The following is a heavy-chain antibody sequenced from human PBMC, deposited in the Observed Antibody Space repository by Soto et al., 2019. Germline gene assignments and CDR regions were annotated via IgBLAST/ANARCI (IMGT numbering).Heavy chain of an antibody. CDR3: ARGPDDFWSGYGMDV. Sequence: SETLSLTCTVSGGSISSYYWSWIRQPPGKGLEWIGYIYYSGSTNYNPSLKSRVTISVDTSKNQFSLKLSSVTAADTAVYYCARGPDDFWSGYGMDVWGQGTTVT. V-gene: IGHV4-59*01. CDR1: GGSISSYY. CDR2: IYYSGST. J-gene: IGHJ6*02. D-gene: IGHD3-3*01.